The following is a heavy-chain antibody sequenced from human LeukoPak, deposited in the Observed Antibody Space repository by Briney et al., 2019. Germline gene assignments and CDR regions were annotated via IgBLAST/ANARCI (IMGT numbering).Heavy chain of an antibody. J-gene: IGHJ4*02. V-gene: IGHV5-51*01. CDR3: ARLVDSSGYYPLDY. CDR2: IYPGDFDT. Sequence: GESLKISCKGSGYSFTSCWIGWGRQMPGKGLGWMGIIYPGDFDTRYSPSLQGQVTTSADKSNSTAYLQWSSLKASDTAMYYCARLVDSSGYYPLDYWRGGTLVTVSS. CDR1: GYSFTSCW. D-gene: IGHD3-22*01.